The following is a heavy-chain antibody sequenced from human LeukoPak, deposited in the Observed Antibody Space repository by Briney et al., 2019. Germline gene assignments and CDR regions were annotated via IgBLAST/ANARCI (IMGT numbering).Heavy chain of an antibody. V-gene: IGHV3-48*03. J-gene: IGHJ4*02. CDR3: ARDREEYDY. CDR1: GYTFSSYE. D-gene: IGHD3-10*01. CDR2: ISSSGSTI. Sequence: GGSLRLSCAASGYTFSSYEMNWVRQAPGKGLEWVSYISSSGSTIYYADSVKGRFTISRDNAKNSLYLQMNSLRAEDTAVYYCARDREEYDYWGQGTLVTVSS.